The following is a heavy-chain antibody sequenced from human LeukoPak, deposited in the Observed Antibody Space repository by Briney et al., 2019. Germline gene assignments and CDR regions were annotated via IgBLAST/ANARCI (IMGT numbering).Heavy chain of an antibody. CDR1: GFTFSSYG. J-gene: IGHJ4*02. Sequence: PGGSLRLSCAASGFTFSSYGMHWVRQAPGKGLEWVSGISWNSGSIGYADSVKGRFTISRDNAKNSLYLQMNSLRAEDTAVYYCATIIGYCSSTSCYKDYWGQGTLVTVSS. CDR3: ATIIGYCSSTSCYKDY. CDR2: ISWNSGSI. V-gene: IGHV3-9*01. D-gene: IGHD2-2*02.